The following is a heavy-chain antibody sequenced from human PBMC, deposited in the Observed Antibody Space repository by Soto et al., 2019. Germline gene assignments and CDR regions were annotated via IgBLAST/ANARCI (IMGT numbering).Heavy chain of an antibody. Sequence: GGSLRLSCAASGFTFSSYAMSWVRQAPGKGLEWVSAISGSGGSTYYADSVKGRFTISRDNSKNTLYLQINSLRAEDTAVYYCAKTIQGCYSNRCYYFEYWGQATLVTVSS. V-gene: IGHV3-23*01. J-gene: IGHJ4*02. D-gene: IGHD2-15*01. CDR3: AKTIQGCYSNRCYYFEY. CDR2: ISGSGGST. CDR1: GFTFSSYA.